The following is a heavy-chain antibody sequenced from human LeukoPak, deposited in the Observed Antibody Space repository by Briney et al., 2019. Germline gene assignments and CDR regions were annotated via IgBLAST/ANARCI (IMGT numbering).Heavy chain of an antibody. CDR3: AGLVGATNWFDP. CDR2: IYPGDSDT. CDR1: GPGFNSNW. Sequence: GESLKISCKGSGPGFNSNWIGWVRPMPGKGLGWMGIIYPGDSDTRYSPPFQGQVIISADKSISTAYLQWSSLKASDSAIYYCAGLVGATNWFDPWGQGTLVTVSS. D-gene: IGHD1-26*01. J-gene: IGHJ5*02. V-gene: IGHV5-51*01.